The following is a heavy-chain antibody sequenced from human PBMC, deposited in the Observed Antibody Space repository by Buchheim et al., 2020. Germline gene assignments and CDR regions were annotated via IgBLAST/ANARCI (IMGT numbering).Heavy chain of an antibody. CDR1: GGSVSSGSYY. CDR3: ARNVEQVAGTIYYYGMDV. CDR2: INHSGST. D-gene: IGHD6-19*01. V-gene: IGHV4-39*01. Sequence: QVQLQESGPGLVKPSETLSLTCTVSGGSVSSGSYYWSWIRQPPGKGLEWIGEINHSGSTNYNPSLKSRVTISVDTSKNQFSLKLSSVTAADTAVYYCARNVEQVAGTIYYYGMDVWGQGTT. J-gene: IGHJ6*02.